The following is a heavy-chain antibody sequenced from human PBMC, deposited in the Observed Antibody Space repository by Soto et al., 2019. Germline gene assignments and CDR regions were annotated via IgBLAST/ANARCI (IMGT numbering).Heavy chain of an antibody. CDR3: ARDLGSEQWFLDN. CDR1: GASVSGDGSY. D-gene: IGHD6-19*01. Sequence: QVQLQESGPGLVKPSQTLSLTCLVSGASVSGDGSYCSWIRQHPGKGLEFIGYIHNSGSTYSNRSLENRVAMSIDTSKNQFSLRLSSVTAADSAVYFCARDLGSEQWFLDNWGQGILVTVSS. CDR2: IHNSGST. V-gene: IGHV4-31*03. J-gene: IGHJ4*02.